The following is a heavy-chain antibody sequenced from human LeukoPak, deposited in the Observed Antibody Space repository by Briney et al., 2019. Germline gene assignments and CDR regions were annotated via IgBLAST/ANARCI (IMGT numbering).Heavy chain of an antibody. J-gene: IGHJ6*04. CDR3: ARESQEGYYYDNSGMDV. Sequence: ASVKVSCKASGYTFTSYGINWVRQAPGQGLEWMGWINPDGGDTNYAQKFQGRVTMTRDTSISTAYMELSRLRFDDTAVYYCARESQEGYYYDNSGMDVWGKGTTVTVSS. CDR2: INPDGGDT. V-gene: IGHV1-2*02. CDR1: GYTFTSYG. D-gene: IGHD3-22*01.